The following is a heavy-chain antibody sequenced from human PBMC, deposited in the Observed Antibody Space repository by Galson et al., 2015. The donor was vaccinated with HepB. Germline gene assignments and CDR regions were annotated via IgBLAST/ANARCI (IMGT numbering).Heavy chain of an antibody. V-gene: IGHV5-10-1*01. CDR1: GYTFTNYW. CDR2: INPSDSYT. J-gene: IGHJ6*02. CDR3: VATPQGYGMDV. Sequence: QSGAEVKKPGESLRISCQGSGYTFTNYWISWVRQKPGKGLEWMLNINPSDSYTNYNPSFQGHVSILADKSINTAYLQWSSLQASDTAMYYCVATPQGYGMDVWGHGTTVTVSS.